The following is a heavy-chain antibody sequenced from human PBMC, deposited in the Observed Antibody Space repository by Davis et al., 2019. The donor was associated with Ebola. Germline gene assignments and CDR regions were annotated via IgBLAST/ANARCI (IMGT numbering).Heavy chain of an antibody. CDR2: IYYSGST. CDR3: ATYSGSLGTFDP. D-gene: IGHD1-26*01. Sequence: SETLSLTCTVSGGSISSSSYYWGWIRQPPGKGLEWIGSIYYSGSTYYNPSLKSRVTISVDTSKNQFSLKLSSVTAADTAVYYCATYSGSLGTFDPWGHGTLVTVSS. J-gene: IGHJ5*02. V-gene: IGHV4-39*01. CDR1: GGSISSSSYY.